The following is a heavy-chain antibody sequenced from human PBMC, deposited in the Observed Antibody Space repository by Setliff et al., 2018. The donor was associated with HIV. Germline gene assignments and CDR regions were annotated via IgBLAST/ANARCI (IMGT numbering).Heavy chain of an antibody. CDR3: AGAGRDSEGNYNMDY. D-gene: IGHD3-22*01. CDR2: ISGSGGST. CDR1: GFTFNSYA. J-gene: IGHJ4*02. Sequence: GGSLRLSCAASGFTFNSYAMNWVRQAPGKGLEWVSGISGSGGSTYNVDSVKGRFTISRDNSKNTLYLQMNSLKTEDTAVYYCAGAGRDSEGNYNMDYWGQGTLVTVSS. V-gene: IGHV3-23*01.